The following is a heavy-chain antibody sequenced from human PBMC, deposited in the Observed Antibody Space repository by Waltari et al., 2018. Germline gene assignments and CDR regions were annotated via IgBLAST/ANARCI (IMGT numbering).Heavy chain of an antibody. D-gene: IGHD6-13*01. J-gene: IGHJ6*02. Sequence: QVQLVQSGAEVKKPGASVKVSCKASGYTFTSYAMHWVRQAPGQRLEWMGWINAGNGNTKYSQKVQGRVTITRDTSASTAYMELSSLRSEDTAVYYCAIPGIAAAGTDYYGMDVWGQGTTVTVSS. CDR1: GYTFTSYA. V-gene: IGHV1-3*01. CDR2: INAGNGNT. CDR3: AIPGIAAAGTDYYGMDV.